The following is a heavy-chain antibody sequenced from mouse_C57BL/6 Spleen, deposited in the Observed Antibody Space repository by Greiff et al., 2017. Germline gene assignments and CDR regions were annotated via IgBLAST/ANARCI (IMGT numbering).Heavy chain of an antibody. Sequence: EVQLQQSGAELVRPGASVKLSCTASGFTFTDDYMHWVKQRPEQGLEWIGWIDPENGDTEYASKFQGKATITADTSSNTAYLQLSSLTSEDTAVYYGNAVDNYGSSHWYFDDWGTGTTVTVSS. CDR2: IDPENGDT. J-gene: IGHJ1*03. D-gene: IGHD1-1*01. CDR3: NAVDNYGSSHWYFDD. V-gene: IGHV14-4*01. CDR1: GFTFTDDY.